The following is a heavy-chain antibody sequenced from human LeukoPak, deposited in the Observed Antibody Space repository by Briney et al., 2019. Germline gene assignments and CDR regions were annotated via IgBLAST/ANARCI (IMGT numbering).Heavy chain of an antibody. Sequence: GGSLRLSCAASGFTVSSNYMSWVRQAPGKGLEWVSVIYSGGSTYYADSVKGRFTISRDNSKNTLYLQMNSLRAEDTAVYYCASLAHSSGWYFDYWGQGTLVTVSS. CDR3: ASLAHSSGWYFDY. CDR1: GFTVSSNY. J-gene: IGHJ4*02. CDR2: IYSGGST. D-gene: IGHD6-19*01. V-gene: IGHV3-66*01.